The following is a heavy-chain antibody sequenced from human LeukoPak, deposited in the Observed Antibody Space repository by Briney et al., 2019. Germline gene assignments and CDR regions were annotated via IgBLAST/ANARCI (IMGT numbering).Heavy chain of an antibody. V-gene: IGHV7-4-1*02. CDR3: ARVDTVTGSPLDY. J-gene: IGHJ4*02. Sequence: ASVKVSCKASGYTFTNFAMNWVRQAPGQGLEWMAWLNTYTGNPTSAQGLTGRFVFSLDTSVSTAYLQISSLQAEDTAVYYCARVDTVTGSPLDYWGQGTLVTVSS. D-gene: IGHD4-11*01. CDR2: LNTYTGNP. CDR1: GYTFTNFA.